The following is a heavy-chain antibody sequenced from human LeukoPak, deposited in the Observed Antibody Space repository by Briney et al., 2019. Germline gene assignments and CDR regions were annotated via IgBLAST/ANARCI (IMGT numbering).Heavy chain of an antibody. D-gene: IGHD2-2*01. Sequence: PSETLSLTCTVSRGSTSSSSYYWGWIRQPPGRGLEWIGTIYYSGTTYYNPSLRSRVTMSVDTSRDRFSLSLSFVTAADTAVYYCARRPIVVVPAASHYFGYWGQGILVAVSS. V-gene: IGHV4-39*01. CDR3: ARRPIVVVPAASHYFGY. CDR2: IYYSGTT. CDR1: RGSTSSSSYY. J-gene: IGHJ4*02.